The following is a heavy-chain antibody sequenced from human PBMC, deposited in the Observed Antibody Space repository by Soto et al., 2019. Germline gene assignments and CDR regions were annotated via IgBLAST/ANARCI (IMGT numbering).Heavy chain of an antibody. CDR3: AVVFYSYGAGSDS. CDR2: INPDTSNT. D-gene: IGHD3-10*01. V-gene: IGHV1-3*01. J-gene: IGHJ5*02. Sequence: QVQLVQSGAEVKKPGASVKVPCKASGYNFTDYALHWVRQAPGQGLEWMGWINPDTSNTKYSPKLQGPVTISSDTSANTAYMQLRRLTPEDTVVYSWAVVFYSYGAGSDSWGSGTLVIASS. CDR1: GYNFTDYA.